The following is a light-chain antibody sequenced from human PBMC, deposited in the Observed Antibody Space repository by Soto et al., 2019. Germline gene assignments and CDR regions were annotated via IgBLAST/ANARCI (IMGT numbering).Light chain of an antibody. Sequence: EIVMTQSPATLSVSPGESATLSCRASQSVSSNLAWYQQKPGQAPRLLIYGVSTRATGIPARFSGSGSETKFTLTISSLQSEDFAVYYCQQYNNWPPLTFGGGTRWIS. CDR3: QQYNNWPPLT. J-gene: IGKJ4*02. V-gene: IGKV3-15*01. CDR2: GVS. CDR1: QSVSSN.